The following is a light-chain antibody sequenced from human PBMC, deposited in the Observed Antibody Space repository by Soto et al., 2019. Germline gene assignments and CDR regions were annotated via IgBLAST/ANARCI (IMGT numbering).Light chain of an antibody. V-gene: IGKV1-5*03. Sequence: DIQMIQSPSTLSASIGDRVTITCRASQSISTWLAWYQQKPGKAPRLLIYKASSLQSGVPSRFSGSASGTEFTLTVSSLQPDDFVTYYCQQSRTFGQGTKVEIK. CDR1: QSISTW. CDR2: KAS. J-gene: IGKJ1*01. CDR3: QQSRT.